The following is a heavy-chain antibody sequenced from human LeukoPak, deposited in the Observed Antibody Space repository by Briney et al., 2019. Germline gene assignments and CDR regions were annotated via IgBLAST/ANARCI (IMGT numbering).Heavy chain of an antibody. CDR2: ISGSGGST. CDR1: GFTFSSYA. CDR3: ARDDAGDSSSWAHYGMDV. D-gene: IGHD6-13*01. Sequence: GGSLRLSCAASGFTFSSYAMSWVRQAPGKGLEWVSAISGSGGSTYYADSVKGRFTISRDNSKNTLYLQMNSLRAEDTAVYYCARDDAGDSSSWAHYGMDVWGQGTTVTVSS. V-gene: IGHV3-23*01. J-gene: IGHJ6*02.